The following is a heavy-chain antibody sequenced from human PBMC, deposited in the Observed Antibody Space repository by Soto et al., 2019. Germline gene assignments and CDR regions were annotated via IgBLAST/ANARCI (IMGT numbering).Heavy chain of an antibody. J-gene: IGHJ4*02. D-gene: IGHD6-13*01. Sequence: QVQLVESGGGLVKPGGSLRLSCAASGFTFKNHYMTWIRQAPGKGLEWVSYISDSGSSIYYADSVKGRFTISRDNAKNSLLLEMNSLRGEDTAVYYCARQYSSMLDLWGQGTLVTVS. CDR3: ARQYSSMLDL. V-gene: IGHV3-11*01. CDR1: GFTFKNHY. CDR2: ISDSGSSI.